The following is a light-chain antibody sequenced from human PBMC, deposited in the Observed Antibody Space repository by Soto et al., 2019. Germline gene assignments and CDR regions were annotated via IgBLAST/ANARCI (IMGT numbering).Light chain of an antibody. CDR2: TDN. Sequence: QSVLTQPPSASGTPGQRVTISCSGTSSNIGSNTVSWYQQLPGTAPKLLISTDNQRPSGVPDRFSGSKSGTSASLAISGLQYEDEADYYCAAWDDSLNGVVFGGGTKVTVL. V-gene: IGLV1-44*01. CDR3: AAWDDSLNGVV. J-gene: IGLJ2*01. CDR1: SSNIGSNT.